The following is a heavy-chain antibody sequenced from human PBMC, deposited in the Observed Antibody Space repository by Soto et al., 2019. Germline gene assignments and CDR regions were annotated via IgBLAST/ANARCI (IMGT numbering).Heavy chain of an antibody. V-gene: IGHV3-48*02. Sequence: GGSLRLSCAASGFSFSTSTMTWVRQAPGKGLEWVSYISSGSTTIYYADSVKGRFTISRDNGKNSLYLQMNSLRDEDTAVYYCARVRRNDASDYYGMDVWGQGTTVTV. D-gene: IGHD1-1*01. CDR1: GFSFSTST. CDR3: ARVRRNDASDYYGMDV. CDR2: ISSGSTTI. J-gene: IGHJ6*02.